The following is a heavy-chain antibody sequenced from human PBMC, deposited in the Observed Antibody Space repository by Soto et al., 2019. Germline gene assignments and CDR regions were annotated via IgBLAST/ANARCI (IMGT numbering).Heavy chain of an antibody. J-gene: IGHJ4*02. V-gene: IGHV3-23*01. CDR1: GFTFSSYA. Sequence: GGSLRLSCAASGFTFSSYAMSWVRQAPGRGLEWVSGISSSGGNTYYADSVKGRFTISRDNSKKTLYLQMNSLRAEDTAVYHCAKDINSDFWSGYSGYSDCWGQGTLVTVSS. CDR3: AKDINSDFWSGYSGYSDC. CDR2: ISSSGGNT. D-gene: IGHD3-3*01.